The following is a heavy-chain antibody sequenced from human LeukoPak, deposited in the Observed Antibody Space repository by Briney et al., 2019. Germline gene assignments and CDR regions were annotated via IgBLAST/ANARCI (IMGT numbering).Heavy chain of an antibody. CDR1: GYTFTSYG. Sequence: ASVKVSCKASGYTFTSYGISWVRQAPGQGLEWMGWISAYNGNTNYAQKLQGRVTMTTDTSTSTAYMELRSLRSDDTAVYYCAGEWDIVGYMDVWGKGTTVTISS. CDR3: AGEWDIVGYMDV. V-gene: IGHV1-18*01. D-gene: IGHD5-12*01. CDR2: ISAYNGNT. J-gene: IGHJ6*03.